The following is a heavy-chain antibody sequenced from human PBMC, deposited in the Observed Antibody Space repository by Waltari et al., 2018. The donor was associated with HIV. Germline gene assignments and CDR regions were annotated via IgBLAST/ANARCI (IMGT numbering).Heavy chain of an antibody. V-gene: IGHV3-53*01. J-gene: IGHJ6*02. CDR1: GFTVSSNY. Sequence: EVQLVESGGGLIQPGGSLRLSCAASGFTVSSNYMSWVRQAPGKGLEWVSVIYSGGSTYYADSVKGRFTISRDNSKNTLYLQMNSLRAEDTAVYYCARENTRPYYYYGMDVWGQGTTVTVSS. CDR3: ARENTRPYYYYGMDV. D-gene: IGHD2-2*01. CDR2: IYSGGST.